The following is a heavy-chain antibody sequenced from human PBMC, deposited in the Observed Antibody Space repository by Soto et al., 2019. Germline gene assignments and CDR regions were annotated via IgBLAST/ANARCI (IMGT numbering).Heavy chain of an antibody. CDR1: GFTFSSYG. J-gene: IGHJ4*02. Sequence: GGSLRLSCTASGFTFSSYGMGWVRQAPGKGLQWVSTIRGDGGQTHYTDSVKGRFPISRDNSKNTVYLQMDSLRAEDTAMYFCARDVGLDSDDFFAYWGQGTQVTVSS. CDR3: ARDVGLDSDDFFAY. V-gene: IGHV3-23*01. D-gene: IGHD3-9*01. CDR2: IRGDGGQT.